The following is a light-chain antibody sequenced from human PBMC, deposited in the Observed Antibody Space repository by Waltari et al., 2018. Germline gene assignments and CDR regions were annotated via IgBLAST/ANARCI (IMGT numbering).Light chain of an antibody. CDR3: QTGGHGTWV. V-gene: IGLV4-69*01. CDR2: VNSDGSH. CDR1: SGHSSHV. J-gene: IGLJ3*02. Sequence: QLVLTQSPSASASLAASVKLTCTFSSGHSSHVIAWHQQQPEKGPRYLMKVNSDGSHSKGDKIPDRFSGSSSGAEHYLTISSLQSEDEADYYCQTGGHGTWVFGGGTKLTVL.